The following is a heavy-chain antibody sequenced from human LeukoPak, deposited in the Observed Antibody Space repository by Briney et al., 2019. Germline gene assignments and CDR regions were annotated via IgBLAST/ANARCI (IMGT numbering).Heavy chain of an antibody. CDR3: ASARITIFGVVTVFDAFDI. Sequence: GASVKVSCKASGYTFTSYGISWVRQAPGQGLEWMGWISAYNGNTNYAQKLQGRVTMTTDTSTSTAYMELRSLRSDDTAVYYCASARITIFGVVTVFDAFDIWGQGTMVTVSS. CDR2: ISAYNGNT. V-gene: IGHV1-18*01. D-gene: IGHD3-3*01. CDR1: GYTFTSYG. J-gene: IGHJ3*02.